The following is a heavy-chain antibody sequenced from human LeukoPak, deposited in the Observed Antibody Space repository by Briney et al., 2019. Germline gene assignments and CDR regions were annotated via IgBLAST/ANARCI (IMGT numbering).Heavy chain of an antibody. CDR2: IYHSGIT. J-gene: IGHJ1*01. Sequence: SETLSLTCTVSDYSISSGYGYYWGWIRQPPGKGLEWIGNIYHSGITYYNHFNSSLKSRVTISIDTSKNQFSLKLSSVTAADTAVYYCARATPGVLSHWGQGTLVTVSS. CDR1: DYSISSGYGYY. V-gene: IGHV4-38-2*02. D-gene: IGHD2-15*01. CDR3: ARATPGVLSH.